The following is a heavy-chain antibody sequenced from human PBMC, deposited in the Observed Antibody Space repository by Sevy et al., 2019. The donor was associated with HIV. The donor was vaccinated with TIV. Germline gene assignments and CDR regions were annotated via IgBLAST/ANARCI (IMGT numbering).Heavy chain of an antibody. J-gene: IGHJ3*02. D-gene: IGHD4-4*01. CDR1: GGSISDHY. CDR3: ARQGATLTTLYAFHI. V-gene: IGHV4-59*08. Sequence: SETLSLTCTVSGGSISDHYWSWIRQPSGKGLEWIGYFYYGSGTTNYNPSLKSRVTISIDTSKNQFSLKVSSVTAADTAVYYCARQGATLTTLYAFHIWGQGTMVTVSS. CDR2: FYYGSGTT.